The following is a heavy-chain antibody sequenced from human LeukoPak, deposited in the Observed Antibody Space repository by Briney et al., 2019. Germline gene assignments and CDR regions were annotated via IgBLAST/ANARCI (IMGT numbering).Heavy chain of an antibody. D-gene: IGHD2-15*01. CDR1: GFTFSSYS. CDR2: ISSGSSAI. J-gene: IGHJ4*02. Sequence: QPGGSLRLSCAASGFTFSSYSMIWVRQAPGKGLEWVSYISSGSSAIDYADSVKGRFTISRDNAKNSLYLQMNSLRDEDTAVYYCARATYCSGGSCYSGVYWGLGTLVTVSS. CDR3: ARATYCSGGSCYSGVY. V-gene: IGHV3-48*02.